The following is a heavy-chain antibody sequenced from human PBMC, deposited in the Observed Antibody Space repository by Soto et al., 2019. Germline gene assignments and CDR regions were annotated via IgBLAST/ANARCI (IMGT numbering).Heavy chain of an antibody. J-gene: IGHJ4*02. CDR3: AGATGRY. CDR1: GFTVSSFY. V-gene: IGHV3-66*01. D-gene: IGHD1-1*01. Sequence: EVQLVESGGGLVQPGGSLRLSCAASGFTVSSFYMTWVRQAPGKGLQWVAVISSGGSTYYADSVKGRFTSSRDKSKNTLYLQMNSLRAEDTAVYYCAGATGRYWGQGTLVTVSS. CDR2: ISSGGST.